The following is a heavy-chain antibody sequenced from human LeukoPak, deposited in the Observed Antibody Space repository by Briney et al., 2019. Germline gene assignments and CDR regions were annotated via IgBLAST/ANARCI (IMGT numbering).Heavy chain of an antibody. CDR3: ARSRYDILTGRPAPYYYGMDV. CDR1: GFTLSSSS. V-gene: IGHV3-21*01. Sequence: PGGSLRLSCTASGFTLSSSSLNWVRQAPGKGLEWVSSVSTGSNYIYYAHSVKGRFTISRDNDKNSLYLQMKSLRVEDTAVYYCARSRYDILTGRPAPYYYGMDVWGQGTTVTVSS. J-gene: IGHJ6*02. D-gene: IGHD3-9*01. CDR2: VSTGSNYI.